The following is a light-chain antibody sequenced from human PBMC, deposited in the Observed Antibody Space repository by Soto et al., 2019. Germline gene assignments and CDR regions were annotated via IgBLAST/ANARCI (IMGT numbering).Light chain of an antibody. J-gene: IGKJ2*01. CDR2: GAY. CDR1: QGIRYD. V-gene: IGKV1-17*01. Sequence: DIQMTQSQSSLSASVGDRVTIPCRASQGIRYDLGCSQQKLGKAPKRLIYGAYSLQRGVPSMFSGSGSGTEFTLTIRSLHPEDVATDDCLKHNRYPPTVGQGNKLEIK. CDR3: LKHNRYPPT.